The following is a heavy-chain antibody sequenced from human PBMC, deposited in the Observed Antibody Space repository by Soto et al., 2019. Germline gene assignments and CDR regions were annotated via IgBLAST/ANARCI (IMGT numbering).Heavy chain of an antibody. D-gene: IGHD2-15*01. J-gene: IGHJ4*02. CDR1: GYTFTSYA. CDR2: INAGNGNT. CDR3: ARDLGYALPDY. V-gene: IGHV1-3*05. Sequence: QVQLVQSGAEEEKPGATVKVSCKASGYTFTSYAMHWVRQAPGQRLEWMGWINAGNGNTKYSQKFQGRVTITRDTSASTAYMELSSLRSEDTAVYYCARDLGYALPDYWGQGTLVTVSS.